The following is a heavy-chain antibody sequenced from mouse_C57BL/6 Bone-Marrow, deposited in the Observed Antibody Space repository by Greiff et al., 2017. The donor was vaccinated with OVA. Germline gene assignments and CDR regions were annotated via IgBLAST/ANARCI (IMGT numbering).Heavy chain of an antibody. CDR1: GFSFNTYA. Sequence: EVKLVESGGGLVQPKGSLKLSCAASGFSFNTYAMNWVRQAPGKGLEWVARIRSKSNNYATYYADSVKDRFTISRDDSESMLYLQMNNLKTEDTAMYYCVRRLIYDGYYEGYFDVWGTGTTVTVSS. CDR2: IRSKSNNYAT. V-gene: IGHV10-1*01. CDR3: VRRLIYDGYYEGYFDV. D-gene: IGHD2-3*01. J-gene: IGHJ1*03.